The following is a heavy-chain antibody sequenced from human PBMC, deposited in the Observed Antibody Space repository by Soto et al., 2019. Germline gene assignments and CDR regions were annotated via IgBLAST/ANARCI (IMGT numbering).Heavy chain of an antibody. V-gene: IGHV4-30-4*01. CDR3: ARAQGSGFLVS. J-gene: IGHJ4*02. Sequence: QVQLQESGPGLVKPSQTLSLTCTVSGGSISSGDYYWSWIRHPPGQGLEWIGNIYYSGSTYYNPSLRSRVTLSVDTSKNQFALKLSSVTAADTAVYYCARAQGSGFLVSWGQGTLVTVSS. CDR1: GGSISSGDYY. D-gene: IGHD3-10*01. CDR2: IYYSGST.